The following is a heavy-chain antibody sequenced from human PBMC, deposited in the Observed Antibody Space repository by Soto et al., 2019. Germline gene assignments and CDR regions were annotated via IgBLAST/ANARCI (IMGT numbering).Heavy chain of an antibody. Sequence: GASVKVSCKASGGTFSSYAISWVRQAPGQGLEWMGGIIPIFGTANYAQKFQGRVTITADESTSIAYMELSSLRSEDTAVYYCARPYSSSKYNWFDPWGQGTLVTVSS. V-gene: IGHV1-69*13. D-gene: IGHD6-6*01. CDR3: ARPYSSSKYNWFDP. CDR1: GGTFSSYA. CDR2: IIPIFGTA. J-gene: IGHJ5*02.